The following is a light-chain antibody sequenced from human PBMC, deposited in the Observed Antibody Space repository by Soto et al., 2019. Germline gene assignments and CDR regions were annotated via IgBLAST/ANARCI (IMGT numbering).Light chain of an antibody. Sequence: EIVLTQSPGTLSLFPGERATFSCRASQSVASSYLAWYQQKFGQAPRLLIYGASNRAAGIPDRFSGSGSGTDFILTIIRREPEDSAVYFCQQYRSSPRTFGQGTKVEI. CDR2: GAS. CDR1: QSVASSY. CDR3: QQYRSSPRT. J-gene: IGKJ1*01. V-gene: IGKV3-20*01.